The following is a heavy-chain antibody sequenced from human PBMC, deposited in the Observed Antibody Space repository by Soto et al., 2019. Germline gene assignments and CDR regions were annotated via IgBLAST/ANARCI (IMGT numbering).Heavy chain of an antibody. J-gene: IGHJ5*02. V-gene: IGHV1-3*01. CDR3: APGGASNYIASFDP. D-gene: IGHD3-10*01. CDR1: GYLFTTYA. Sequence: ASVKVSCKASGYLFTTYARHWVGQAPGQTREWMGWINAGNGNTKFTEKFHRRVTITTDRSASTAYMELASLSSEDTAVYYCAPGGASNYIASFDPWGQGPLDTVSS. CDR2: INAGNGNT.